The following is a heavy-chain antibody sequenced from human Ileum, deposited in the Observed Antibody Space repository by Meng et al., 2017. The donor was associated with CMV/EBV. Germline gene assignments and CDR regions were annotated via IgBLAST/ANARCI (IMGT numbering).Heavy chain of an antibody. CDR3: AREGSSGWYGSDY. Sequence: ASAMVFCKASGYTFTNYGISWGRQAPGQGLEWMGWIIDYNGNKNYAQKLQGRVTMTTDTSTSTAYMELRSLRSDDTAVYYCAREGSSGWYGSDYWGQGTLVTVSS. CDR1: GYTFTNYG. J-gene: IGHJ4*02. D-gene: IGHD6-19*01. V-gene: IGHV1-18*01. CDR2: IIDYNGNK.